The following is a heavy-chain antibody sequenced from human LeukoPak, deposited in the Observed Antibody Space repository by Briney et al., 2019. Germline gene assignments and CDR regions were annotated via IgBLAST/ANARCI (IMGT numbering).Heavy chain of an antibody. D-gene: IGHD6-19*01. V-gene: IGHV4-34*01. CDR3: ARGGLAVAGRIWFDP. CDR2: INHSGST. J-gene: IGHJ5*02. CDR1: GGSFSGYH. Sequence: SETLSLTCAVYGGSFSGYHWSWIRQPPGKGLEWIGEINHSGSTNYNPSLKSRVTISVDTSKNQFSLKLSSVTAADTAVYYCARGGLAVAGRIWFDPWGQGTLVTVSS.